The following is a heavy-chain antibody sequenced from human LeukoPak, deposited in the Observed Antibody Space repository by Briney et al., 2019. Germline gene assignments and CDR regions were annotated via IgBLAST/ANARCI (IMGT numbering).Heavy chain of an antibody. CDR2: IYYSGST. V-gene: IGHV4-39*01. Sequence: SETLSLTCSVSGGSISRNGYYWGWIRQPPGKGLEWIASIYYSGSTYYNPSLKSRVTISVDTSKNQLSLKLTSVTAADTAVYYCARLWGMRYYDNSGYYNWVDPWGQGTLVTVSS. CDR1: GGSISRNGYY. J-gene: IGHJ5*02. D-gene: IGHD3-22*01. CDR3: ARLWGMRYYDNSGYYNWVDP.